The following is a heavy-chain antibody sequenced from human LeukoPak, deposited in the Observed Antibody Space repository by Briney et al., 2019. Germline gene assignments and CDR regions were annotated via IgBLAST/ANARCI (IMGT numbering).Heavy chain of an antibody. CDR3: ARDLIAAAAGTGAFDI. CDR2: MNPNSGNT. D-gene: IGHD6-13*01. V-gene: IGHV1-8*01. J-gene: IGHJ3*02. Sequence: ASVKVSCKASGYTFTSYDINWVRQATGQGLEWMGWMNPNSGNTGYAQKFQGRVTMTRDTSTSTVYMELSSLRSEDTAVYYCARDLIAAAAGTGAFDIWGQGTMVTVSS. CDR1: GYTFTSYD.